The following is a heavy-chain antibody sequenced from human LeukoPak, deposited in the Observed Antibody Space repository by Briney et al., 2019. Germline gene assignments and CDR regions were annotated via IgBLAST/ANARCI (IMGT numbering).Heavy chain of an antibody. D-gene: IGHD1-26*01. Sequence: GESLKISCKGSGYSFTSYWFSWVRQMPGKGLEWMGRIDPSDSYTNYSPSFQGHVTISADKSISTAYLQWSSLKASDTAMYYCTRLSGGSALRNDAFDIWGQGTMVTVSS. J-gene: IGHJ3*02. V-gene: IGHV5-10-1*01. CDR1: GYSFTSYW. CDR3: TRLSGGSALRNDAFDI. CDR2: IDPSDSYT.